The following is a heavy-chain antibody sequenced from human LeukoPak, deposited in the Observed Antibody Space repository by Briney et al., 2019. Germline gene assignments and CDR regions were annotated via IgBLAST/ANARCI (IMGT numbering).Heavy chain of an antibody. Sequence: PGGSLRLSCAASGFTFSDYYMSWIRQAPGKGLEWVSYISSSGSTIYYADSVKGRFTISRDNAKNTLYLQIHSLRAEDTAVYYCAKGEVTLVRGVMDVWGQGTTVTVSS. J-gene: IGHJ6*02. CDR3: AKGEVTLVRGVMDV. CDR1: GFTFSDYY. D-gene: IGHD3-10*01. CDR2: ISSSGSTI. V-gene: IGHV3-11*01.